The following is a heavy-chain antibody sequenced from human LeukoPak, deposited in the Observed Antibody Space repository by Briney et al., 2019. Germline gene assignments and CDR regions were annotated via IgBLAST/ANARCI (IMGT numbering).Heavy chain of an antibody. Sequence: SETLSLTCTVSGGSISSYYWSWIRQPPGKGLEWIGEINHSGSTNYNPSLKSRVTISVDTSKNQFSLKLSSVTAADTAVYYCARRPIVYCSSTSCYPRQNWFDPWGQGTLVTVSS. D-gene: IGHD2-2*01. CDR3: ARRPIVYCSSTSCYPRQNWFDP. CDR1: GGSISSYY. J-gene: IGHJ5*02. CDR2: INHSGST. V-gene: IGHV4-34*01.